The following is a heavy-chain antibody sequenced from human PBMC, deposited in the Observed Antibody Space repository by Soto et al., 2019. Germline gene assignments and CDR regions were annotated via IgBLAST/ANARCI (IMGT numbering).Heavy chain of an antibody. J-gene: IGHJ4*02. D-gene: IGHD6-19*01. CDR2: ISSNGGST. Sequence: EVQLLESGGGLVQPGGSLRLSCAASGFTFSSMAMSWVRQAPGKGLEWVSAISSNGGSTYDADSVKGRFTISRDSSKNTPYLQMNSLRAEDTAVYYCAKFAPSGWSPSHWGQGTLVTVSS. CDR1: GFTFSSMA. V-gene: IGHV3-23*01. CDR3: AKFAPSGWSPSH.